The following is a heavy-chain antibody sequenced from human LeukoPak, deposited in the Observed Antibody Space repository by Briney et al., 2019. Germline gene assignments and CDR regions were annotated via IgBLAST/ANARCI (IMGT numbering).Heavy chain of an antibody. V-gene: IGHV3-30*04. J-gene: IGHJ6*03. CDR2: ISYDGSNK. D-gene: IGHD5/OR15-5a*01. CDR1: GFTFSSYA. CDR3: ARDSSLGSPNNYYYYYMDV. Sequence: SGRSLRLSCAAPGFTFSSYAMHWVRQAPGKGLEWVAVISYDGSNKYYADSVKGRFTISRDNSKNTLYLQMNSLRAEDTAVYYCARDSSLGSPNNYYYYYMDVWGKGTTVTVSS.